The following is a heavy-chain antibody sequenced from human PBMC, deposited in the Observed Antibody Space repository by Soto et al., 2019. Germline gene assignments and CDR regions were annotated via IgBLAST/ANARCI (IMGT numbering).Heavy chain of an antibody. CDR2: IYWNDDK. CDR3: AHTWGLPFDY. Sequence: QITLKESGPPLVEPTQTLTLTCTYSGFSLRTTGVGVDWIRQPPGKALEWLGIIYWNDDKRYSPSLKNRFTLTSDISKSQVVLTMTNMDPVDTATYYCAHTWGLPFDYWGQGTLVIVSS. CDR1: GFSLRTTGVG. D-gene: IGHD3-16*01. V-gene: IGHV2-5*01. J-gene: IGHJ4*02.